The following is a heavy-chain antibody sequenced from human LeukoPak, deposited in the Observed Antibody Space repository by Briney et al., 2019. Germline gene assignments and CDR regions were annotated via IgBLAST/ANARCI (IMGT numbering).Heavy chain of an antibody. CDR3: ARRRIAAGTNWFDP. J-gene: IGHJ5*02. D-gene: IGHD6-13*01. V-gene: IGHV4-59*08. Sequence: PSETLSLTCTVSGASISSYYRSWIRQPPGKGLEWIGYIYYTGSTDYNPSLKSRITISVDTSKNQFSLKLYSVTAADTAVYYCARRRIAAGTNWFDPWGQGILVTVSS. CDR1: GASISSYY. CDR2: IYYTGST.